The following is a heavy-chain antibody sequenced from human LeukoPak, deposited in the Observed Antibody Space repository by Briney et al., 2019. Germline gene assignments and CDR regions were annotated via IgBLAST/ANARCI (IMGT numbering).Heavy chain of an antibody. Sequence: KPSETLSLTCAVYGGSFSGYYWSWIRQPPGKGLEWIGEINHSGSTNYNPSLKSRVTISVDTSKNQFPLKLSSVTAADTAVYYCARGPYCSSTSCYRYYYYYGMDVWGQGTTVTVSS. CDR3: ARGPYCSSTSCYRYYYYYGMDV. J-gene: IGHJ6*02. D-gene: IGHD2-2*02. CDR1: GGSFSGYY. CDR2: INHSGST. V-gene: IGHV4-34*01.